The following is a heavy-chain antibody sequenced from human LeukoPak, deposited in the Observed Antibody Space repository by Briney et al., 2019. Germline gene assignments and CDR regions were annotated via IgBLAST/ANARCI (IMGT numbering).Heavy chain of an antibody. V-gene: IGHV3-23*01. CDR3: VRSYPGIAVAGPFDY. CDR1: GFTFTSYV. J-gene: IGHJ4*02. Sequence: PGGSLRLSCAASGFTFTSYVMTWVRQAPGKGLEWVSAISGSGGSTYYADSVKGRFTISRDNSKNTLYLQMNSLRAEDTAVYYCVRSYPGIAVAGPFDYWGQGTLATVSS. D-gene: IGHD6-19*01. CDR2: ISGSGGST.